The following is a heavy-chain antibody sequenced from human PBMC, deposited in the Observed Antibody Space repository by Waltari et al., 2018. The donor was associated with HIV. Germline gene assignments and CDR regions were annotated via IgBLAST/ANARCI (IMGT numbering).Heavy chain of an antibody. J-gene: IGHJ4*02. D-gene: IGHD2-2*01. CDR3: AKSGVGDIVVVPAATAYFDY. CDR1: GFTFSSSA. Sequence: EVQLLESGGGLVQPGGSLRLSCAASGFTFSSSAMTLVRQAPGKGLEWVSAISGSGGSTYYADSVKGRFTISRDNSKNTLYLQMNSLRAEDTAVYYCAKSGVGDIVVVPAATAYFDYWGQGTLVTVSS. CDR2: ISGSGGST. V-gene: IGHV3-23*01.